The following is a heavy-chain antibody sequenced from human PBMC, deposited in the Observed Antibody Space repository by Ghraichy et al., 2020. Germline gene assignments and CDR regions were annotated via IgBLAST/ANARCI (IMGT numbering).Heavy chain of an antibody. CDR2: SSYDGFNK. D-gene: IGHD3-10*01. J-gene: IGHJ4*02. CDR3: ATLAPTNSRFYSASGTYVDH. V-gene: IGHV3-30*04. CDR1: GFGFSDYD. Sequence: GGSQRLSCSASGFGFSDYDMHWVRQAPGKGLQWVTLSSYDGFNKYYADFVKGRFTVSRDDSTNTLYLHMNSLRPEDTAVYYCATLAPTNSRFYSASGTYVDHWGQGTLVTVSS.